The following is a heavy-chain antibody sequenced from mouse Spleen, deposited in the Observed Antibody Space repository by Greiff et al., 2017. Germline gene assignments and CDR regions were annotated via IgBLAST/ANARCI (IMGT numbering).Heavy chain of an antibody. V-gene: IGHV2-2*01. J-gene: IGHJ3*01. D-gene: IGHD2-13*01. Sequence: VSGFSLTSYGVHWVRQSPGKGLEWLGVIWSGGSTDYNAAFISRLSISKDNSKSQVFFKMNSLQADDTAIYYCAAYGDYVRFAYWGQGTLVTVSA. CDR2: IWSGGST. CDR3: AAYGDYVRFAY. CDR1: GFSLTSYG.